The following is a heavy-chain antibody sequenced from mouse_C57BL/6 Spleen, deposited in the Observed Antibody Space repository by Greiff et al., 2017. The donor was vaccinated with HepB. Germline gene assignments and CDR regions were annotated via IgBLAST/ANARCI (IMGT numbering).Heavy chain of an antibody. CDR3: AWGAREDCPWYFDV. CDR1: GYTFTSYW. V-gene: IGHV1-50*01. J-gene: IGHJ1*03. D-gene: IGHD3-1*01. CDR2: IDPSDSYT. Sequence: QVQLQQPGAELVKPGASVKLSCKASGYTFTSYWMQWVKQRPGQGLEWIGEIDPSDSYTNYNQKFKGKATLTVDTSSSTAYMQLSSLTSEDSAVYYCAWGAREDCPWYFDVWGTGTTVTVSS.